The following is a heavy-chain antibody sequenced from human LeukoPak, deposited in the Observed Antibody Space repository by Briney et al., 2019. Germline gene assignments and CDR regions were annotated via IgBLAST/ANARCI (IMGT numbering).Heavy chain of an antibody. CDR2: ISGSGGST. D-gene: IGHD4-17*01. J-gene: IGHJ4*02. V-gene: IGHV3-23*01. CDR1: GFTFSSYA. Sequence: GGSLRLSCAASGFTFSSYAMSWVRQAPGKGLEWVSAISGSGGSTYYADSVKGRFTISRDNAKNSLYLQMNSLRAEDTAVYYCARSYMTTVTRWGQGTLSPSPQ. CDR3: ARSYMTTVTR.